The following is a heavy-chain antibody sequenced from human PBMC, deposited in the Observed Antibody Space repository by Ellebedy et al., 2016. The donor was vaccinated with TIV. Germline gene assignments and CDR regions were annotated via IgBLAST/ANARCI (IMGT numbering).Heavy chain of an antibody. CDR1: AYSFINYW. CDR3: AKLGHRPTPDDS. D-gene: IGHD1-14*01. V-gene: IGHV5-51*01. J-gene: IGHJ4*02. CDR2: IDLSDSDT. Sequence: PGGSLRPSCQGSAYSFINYWIVRVPQMPGRGLEWMGIIDLSDSDTRYSPSFLGQVTISADRSVTTAYLHFNSLKPSDTAVYYCAKLGHRPTPDDSWGQGTLVTVSS.